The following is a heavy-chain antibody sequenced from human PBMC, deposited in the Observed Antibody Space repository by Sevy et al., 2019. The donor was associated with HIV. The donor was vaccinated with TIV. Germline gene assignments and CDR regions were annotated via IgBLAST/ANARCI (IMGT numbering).Heavy chain of an antibody. V-gene: IGHV3-23*01. CDR3: AKDIVGYCSSTSCSFDY. J-gene: IGHJ4*02. D-gene: IGHD2-2*01. CDR1: GFTFSSYA. Sequence: GGSLRLSCAASGFTFSSYAMSWVRQAPGKGLEWVSAISGSGGSTYYADSVKGRFTISRDNSKNTLYLQMNSLRAEDTAVYYCAKDIVGYCSSTSCSFDYWGQGTLVTVSS. CDR2: ISGSGGST.